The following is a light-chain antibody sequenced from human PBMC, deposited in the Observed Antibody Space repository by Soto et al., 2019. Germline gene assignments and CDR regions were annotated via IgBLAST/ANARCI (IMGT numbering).Light chain of an antibody. CDR2: EVS. CDR1: SSDVGSYNR. J-gene: IGLJ1*01. V-gene: IGLV2-18*02. CDR3: SSYTSSSTYV. Sequence: QSALTQPPSVSGSPGQSVTISCTGTSSDVGSYNRVSWYQQPPGTAPKLMISEVSNRPSGVPDRFSGSKSGNTASLTISGLQAEDAADYYSSSYTSSSTYVFGTGTKVTVL.